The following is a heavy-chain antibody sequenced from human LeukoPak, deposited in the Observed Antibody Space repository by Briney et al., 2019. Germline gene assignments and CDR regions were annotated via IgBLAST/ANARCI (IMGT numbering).Heavy chain of an antibody. Sequence: GGSLRLSCAPSGFTFSSYSMNCVRQAPGEGGEWVSSISSSSSYIYYADSVKGRFTISRHNAKKSLYLQMNCLRAEDTAVYYCALYDSSGYSTRDAFDIWGQGTMVTVSS. CDR3: ALYDSSGYSTRDAFDI. V-gene: IGHV3-21*01. J-gene: IGHJ3*02. D-gene: IGHD3-22*01. CDR1: GFTFSSYS. CDR2: ISSSSSYI.